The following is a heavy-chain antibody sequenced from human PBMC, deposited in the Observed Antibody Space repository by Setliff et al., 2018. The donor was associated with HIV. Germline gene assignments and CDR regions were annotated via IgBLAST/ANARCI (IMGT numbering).Heavy chain of an antibody. CDR2: LSPSGTT. CDR1: GGSFSNYY. D-gene: IGHD3-10*01. V-gene: IGHV4-34*01. Sequence: SETLSLTCTVYGGSFSNYYTNWIRQPPGKGLEWIGELSPSGTTRSNPSLQSRLTITKDTSKNQVVLTLTNMDPVDTATYYCAHACYYGSGVVSGYFDYWGQGTLVTVSS. CDR3: AHACYYGSGVVSGYFDY. J-gene: IGHJ4*02.